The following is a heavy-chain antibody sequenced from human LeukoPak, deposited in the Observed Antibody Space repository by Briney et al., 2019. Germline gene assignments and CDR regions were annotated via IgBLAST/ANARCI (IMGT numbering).Heavy chain of an antibody. J-gene: IGHJ5*02. V-gene: IGHV1-18*01. D-gene: IGHD2-15*01. CDR3: ARAVHRGGTPWWFDP. CDR2: ISAYNGNT. CDR1: GYTFTSYG. Sequence: GASVKVSCKASGYTFTSYGISWVRQAPGQGLEWMGWISAYNGNTNYAQKLQGRVTMTTDTSTSTAYMELRSLRSDDTAVYYCARAVHRGGTPWWFDPWGQGTLVTVSS.